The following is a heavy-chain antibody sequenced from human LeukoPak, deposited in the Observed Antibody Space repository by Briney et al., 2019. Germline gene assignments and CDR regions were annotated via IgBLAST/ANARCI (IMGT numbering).Heavy chain of an antibody. CDR1: GFTVSSNY. Sequence: GGSLRLSCAASGFTVSSNYMSWVRQAPGQGLEWVSVIYSGGSTYYPDSVKGRFTISRDNSKNTLYLQMNSLRADDTAVYYCAKDWPSEWQQLPDYDAFDIWGQGTMVTVSS. J-gene: IGHJ3*02. V-gene: IGHV3-53*01. CDR2: IYSGGST. CDR3: AKDWPSEWQQLPDYDAFDI. D-gene: IGHD6-13*01.